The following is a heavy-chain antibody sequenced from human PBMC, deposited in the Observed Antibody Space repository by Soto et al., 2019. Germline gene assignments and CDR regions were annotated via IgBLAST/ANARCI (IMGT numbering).Heavy chain of an antibody. CDR2: IYWDDDK. D-gene: IGHD2-2*01. CDR1: RFSLSTSGVG. V-gene: IGHV2-5*02. Sequence: QITLKESGPTLVKPTQTLTVTCTFSRFSLSTSGVGVGWIRQPPGKALEWLALIYWDDDKRYSPSLKSRLTITKDTSKNQVVLTMTNMDPVDTATYYCAHTEGYCISTSCYDAFDYWGQGTLVTVSS. CDR3: AHTEGYCISTSCYDAFDY. J-gene: IGHJ4*02.